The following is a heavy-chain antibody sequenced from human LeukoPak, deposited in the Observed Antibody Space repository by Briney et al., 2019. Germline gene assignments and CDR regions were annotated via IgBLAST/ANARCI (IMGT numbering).Heavy chain of an antibody. CDR3: ARVAAAGNYYFDY. CDR1: GGSISSSSYY. V-gene: IGHV4-39*07. CDR2: IYYSGST. D-gene: IGHD6-13*01. Sequence: SETLSLTCTVSGGSISSSSYYWGWIRQPPGKGLEWIGSIYYSGSTYYNPSLKSRVTISIDTSKNQYSLKLSSVTAADTAVYFCARVAAAGNYYFDYWGQGTLVTVSS. J-gene: IGHJ4*02.